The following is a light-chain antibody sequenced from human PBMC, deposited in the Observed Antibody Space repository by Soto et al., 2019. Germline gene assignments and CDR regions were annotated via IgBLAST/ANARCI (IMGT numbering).Light chain of an antibody. CDR3: KQYNSYSWT. CDR2: KAY. V-gene: IGKV1-5*03. J-gene: IGKJ1*01. Sequence: DIQVTQSPSTLSASVGDRVTITCRASQRISSWLAWYQHKPGKAPKLLIQKAYTLATDVQSRFSGSGSGTDFTLTIRSLQPDDFATYYCKQYNSYSWTFGQGTKVDNK. CDR1: QRISSW.